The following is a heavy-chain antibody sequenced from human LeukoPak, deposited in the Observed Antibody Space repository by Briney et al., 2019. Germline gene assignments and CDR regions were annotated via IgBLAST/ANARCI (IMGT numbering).Heavy chain of an antibody. CDR1: GYTFTSYG. CDR2: ISGYNANT. J-gene: IGHJ4*02. V-gene: IGHV1-18*01. CDR3: ARNGLEITFGGVIVTLDY. Sequence: ASVKVSCKASGYTFTSYGISWVRQAPGQGLEWMGWISGYNANTKYEQQLQGRVTMTTDTSTSTAYMELRSLRSDDTPVYYCARNGLEITFGGVIVTLDYWGQGPLVTVSS. D-gene: IGHD3-16*02.